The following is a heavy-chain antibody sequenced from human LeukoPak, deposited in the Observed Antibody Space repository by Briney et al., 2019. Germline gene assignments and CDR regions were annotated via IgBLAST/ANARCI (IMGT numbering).Heavy chain of an antibody. Sequence: GGSLRLSCAASGFTFSSYGMHWVRQAPGKGLEWVVVISYDGSNKYYADSVKGRFTISRDNSKNTLYLQMNSLRAEDTAVYYCAKDRSRIAAAGTHLASWGQGTLVTVSS. V-gene: IGHV3-30*18. J-gene: IGHJ4*02. CDR3: AKDRSRIAAAGTHLAS. CDR2: ISYDGSNK. D-gene: IGHD6-13*01. CDR1: GFTFSSYG.